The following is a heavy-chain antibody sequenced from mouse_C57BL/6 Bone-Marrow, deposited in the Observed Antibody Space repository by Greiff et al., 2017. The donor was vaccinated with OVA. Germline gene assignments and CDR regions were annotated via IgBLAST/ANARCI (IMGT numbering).Heavy chain of an antibody. Sequence: EVKLVESGGGLVQPGGSLKLSCAASGFTFSDYYMYWVRQTPEKRLEWVAYISNGGGSTYYPDTVKGRFTISRDNAKNTLYLQMSRLKSEDTAMYYCARQDYGRGYFDVWGTGTTVTVSS. V-gene: IGHV5-12*01. CDR3: ARQDYGRGYFDV. CDR2: ISNGGGST. D-gene: IGHD1-1*01. CDR1: GFTFSDYY. J-gene: IGHJ1*03.